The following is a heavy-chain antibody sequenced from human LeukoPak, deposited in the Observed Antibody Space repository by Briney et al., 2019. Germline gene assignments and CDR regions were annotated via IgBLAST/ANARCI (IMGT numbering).Heavy chain of an antibody. CDR1: GFTFSSYA. Sequence: PGGSLRLSCGASGFTFSSYAMSWVRQAPGKGLEWVSGISGSGGSTYYANSVKGRFTLSRDNSKNTLHMQMNSLRVEDTAVHYCAKDVFPFVDAFDVWGQGTMVTVSS. CDR3: AKDVFPFVDAFDV. D-gene: IGHD3-16*01. V-gene: IGHV3-23*01. J-gene: IGHJ3*01. CDR2: ISGSGGST.